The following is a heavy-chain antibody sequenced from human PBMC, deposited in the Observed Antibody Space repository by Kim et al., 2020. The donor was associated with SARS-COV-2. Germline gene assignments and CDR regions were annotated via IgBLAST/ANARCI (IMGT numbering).Heavy chain of an antibody. Sequence: ASVKVSCKASGYTFTSYYMHWVRQAPGQGLEWMGIINPSGGSTSYAQKFQGRVTMTRDTSTSTVYMELSSLRSEDTAVYYCASQEGDGDSPYYYYGMDVWGQGTTVTVSS. CDR2: INPSGGST. CDR3: ASQEGDGDSPYYYYGMDV. J-gene: IGHJ6*02. V-gene: IGHV1-46*01. D-gene: IGHD4-17*01. CDR1: GYTFTSYY.